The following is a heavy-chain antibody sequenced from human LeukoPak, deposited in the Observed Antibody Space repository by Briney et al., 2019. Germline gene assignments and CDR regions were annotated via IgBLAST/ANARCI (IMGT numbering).Heavy chain of an antibody. J-gene: IGHJ4*02. V-gene: IGHV4-30-4*08. Sequence: PSETLSLTCTVPGGSISSGDYFWSWIRQTPGKGLEWIGYIYDSGSTYYSPSLKSRVTTSVDTSKNQFSLKLSSVTAADTAVYYCARFYYYDSSGYSYYFDYWGQGTLVTVSS. CDR2: IYDSGST. D-gene: IGHD3-22*01. CDR3: ARFYYYDSSGYSYYFDY. CDR1: GGSISSGDYF.